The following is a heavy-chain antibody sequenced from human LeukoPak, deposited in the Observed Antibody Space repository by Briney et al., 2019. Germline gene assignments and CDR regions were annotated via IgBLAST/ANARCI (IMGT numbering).Heavy chain of an antibody. CDR2: ISGSGGST. CDR3: AKCRPSGVVPAAYDAFDI. V-gene: IGHV3-23*01. D-gene: IGHD2-2*01. Sequence: PGGSLRLSCAASGFTFSSYAMSWVRQAPGKGLEWVSAISGSGGSTYYADSVKGRFTISRDNSKNTLFLQMNRLRAEDTAVYCCAKCRPSGVVPAAYDAFDIWGQGTMVTVSS. CDR1: GFTFSSYA. J-gene: IGHJ3*02.